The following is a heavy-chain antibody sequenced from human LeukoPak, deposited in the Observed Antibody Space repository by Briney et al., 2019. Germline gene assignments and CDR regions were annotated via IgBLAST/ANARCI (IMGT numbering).Heavy chain of an antibody. D-gene: IGHD3-22*01. CDR3: ARASDSSGYYYDFLSY. J-gene: IGHJ4*02. CDR1: GYTFTSYY. CDR2: INPSGGST. Sequence: PGRSLRLSCAASGYTFTSYYMHWVRQAPGQGLEWMGIINPSGGSTSYAQKFQGRVTMTRDTSTSTVYMELSSLRSEDTAVYYCARASDSSGYYYDFLSYWGQGTLVTVSS. V-gene: IGHV1-46*01.